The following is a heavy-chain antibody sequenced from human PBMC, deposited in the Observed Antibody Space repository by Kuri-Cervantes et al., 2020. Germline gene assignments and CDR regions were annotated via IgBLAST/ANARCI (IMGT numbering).Heavy chain of an antibody. Sequence: GESLKISCAASGFTVSSYMTWVRQAPGKGLEWVSVIYSGGSTYYADSVKGRFIISRDNSKNTLYLQMNSLRAEDTAVYYCAREVNTFDFWSGYHPPPWFDPWGQGTLVTVSS. D-gene: IGHD3-3*01. V-gene: IGHV3-53*05. CDR1: GFTVSSY. J-gene: IGHJ5*02. CDR3: AREVNTFDFWSGYHPPPWFDP. CDR2: IYSGGST.